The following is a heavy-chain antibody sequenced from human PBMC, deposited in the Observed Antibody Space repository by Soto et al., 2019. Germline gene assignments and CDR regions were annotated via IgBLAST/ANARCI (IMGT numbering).Heavy chain of an antibody. D-gene: IGHD2-2*01. Sequence: QVQLVQSGAEVKKPGASVTVSCKASAYSFTTYHIHWVRQAPGQGLEWMGLINPDAGATNYAQRFQGRLRLTRDKSTSTVYMELRSLTFDDTAVYYCARGDIVLVPASEGNWFDPWGQGTLVTVSS. CDR2: INPDAGAT. CDR1: AYSFTTYH. CDR3: ARGDIVLVPASEGNWFDP. V-gene: IGHV1-46*01. J-gene: IGHJ5*02.